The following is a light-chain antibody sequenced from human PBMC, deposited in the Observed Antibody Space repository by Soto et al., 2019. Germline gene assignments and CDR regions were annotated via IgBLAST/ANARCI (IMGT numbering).Light chain of an antibody. CDR2: DSS. V-gene: IGKV3-11*01. J-gene: IGKJ2*01. CDR1: QNVDKF. Sequence: EIELTQSPATLSLSPGETATLSCRASQNVDKFLAWYQQRPGQPPRLLIFDSSNRATGVPVRFSGSGSGTDFTLTISSLQPEDFATYYCQQSYSTPYTFGQGTKLDIK. CDR3: QQSYSTPYT.